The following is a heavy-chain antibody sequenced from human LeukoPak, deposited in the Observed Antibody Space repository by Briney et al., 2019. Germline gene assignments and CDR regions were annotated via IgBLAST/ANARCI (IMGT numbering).Heavy chain of an antibody. V-gene: IGHV3-23*01. CDR1: GFTFSSYA. J-gene: IGHJ6*03. Sequence: GGSLRLSCAASGFTFSSYAMSWVRQAPGKGLEWVSAISGSGGSTYYADSVKGRFTISRDNSKNTLYLQMNSLRAENTAVYYCARCILLWFGDSYMDVWGKGTTVTVSS. D-gene: IGHD3-10*01. CDR2: ISGSGGST. CDR3: ARCILLWFGDSYMDV.